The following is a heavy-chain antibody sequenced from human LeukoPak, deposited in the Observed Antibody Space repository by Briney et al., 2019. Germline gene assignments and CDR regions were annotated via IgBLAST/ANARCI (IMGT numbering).Heavy chain of an antibody. J-gene: IGHJ4*02. CDR2: IRSKADNYAT. Sequence: GGSLRLSCAASGFTFSGSAIHWVRQASGKGLEWVGRIRSKADNYATAYAASVKGRFTISRDDSKNTAYLQMNSLKTEDTAIYYCTRLLIAGFDYWGQGTLVTVSS. V-gene: IGHV3-73*01. CDR3: TRLLIAGFDY. D-gene: IGHD6-13*01. CDR1: GFTFSGSA.